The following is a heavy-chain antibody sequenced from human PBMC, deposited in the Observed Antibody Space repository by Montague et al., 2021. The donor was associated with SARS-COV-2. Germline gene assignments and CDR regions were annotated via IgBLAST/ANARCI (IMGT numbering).Heavy chain of an antibody. CDR1: GGSISSSSYY. J-gene: IGHJ6*02. CDR2: IYYSGXT. V-gene: IGHV4-39*01. CDR3: ARQPTRGITIFGVVTDYGMDV. Sequence: SETLSPTCTVSGGSISSSSYYWGWIRQPPGKGLEWIGYIYYSGXTXYXXXXKXRVTISVDTSKNQFSLKLSSVTAADTAVYYCARQPTRGITIFGVVTDYGMDVWGQGTTVTVSS. D-gene: IGHD3-3*01.